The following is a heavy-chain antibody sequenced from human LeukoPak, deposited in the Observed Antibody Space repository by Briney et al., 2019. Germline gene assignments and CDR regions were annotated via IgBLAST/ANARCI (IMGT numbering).Heavy chain of an antibody. CDR3: AKSNYYDSGGRQRLYYYYGMDV. CDR1: GFTFSSYA. CDR2: ISGSGGST. D-gene: IGHD3-22*01. Sequence: GGSLRLSCAASGFTFSSYAMSWVRQAPGKGLEWVSAISGSGGSTYYADSVKGRFTISRDNSKNTLYLQMDSLRAEDTAVYYCAKSNYYDSGGRQRLYYYYGMDVWGQGTTVTVSS. V-gene: IGHV3-23*01. J-gene: IGHJ6*02.